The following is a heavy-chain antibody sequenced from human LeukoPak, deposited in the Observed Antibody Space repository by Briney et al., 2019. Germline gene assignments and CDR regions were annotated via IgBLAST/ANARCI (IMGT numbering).Heavy chain of an antibody. J-gene: IGHJ5*02. Sequence: ASVKVSCKASGGTFSSYAISWVRQAPGQGLEWMGGIIPIFGTANYAQKFQGRVTITTDESTSTAYMELSSLRSEDTAVYYCARGRAVVSSFDPWGQGTLVTVSS. CDR1: GGTFSSYA. D-gene: IGHD4-23*01. V-gene: IGHV1-69*05. CDR2: IIPIFGTA. CDR3: ARGRAVVSSFDP.